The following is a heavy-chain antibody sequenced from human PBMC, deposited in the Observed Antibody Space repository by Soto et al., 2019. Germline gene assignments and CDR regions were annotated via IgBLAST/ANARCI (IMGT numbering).Heavy chain of an antibody. CDR2: ISYDGSNK. V-gene: IGHV3-30-3*01. D-gene: IGHD3-3*01. CDR1: GFTFSSYA. J-gene: IGHJ6*02. Sequence: GGSLRLSCAASGFTFSSYAMHWVRQAPGKGLEWVAVISYDGSNKYYADSVKGRFTISRDNSKNTLYLQMNSLRAEDTAVYYCASVTIFGVPTKRLYGMDVWGQGTTVTVSS. CDR3: ASVTIFGVPTKRLYGMDV.